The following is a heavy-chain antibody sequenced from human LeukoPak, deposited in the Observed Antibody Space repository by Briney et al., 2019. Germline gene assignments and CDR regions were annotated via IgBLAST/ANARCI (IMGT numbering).Heavy chain of an antibody. CDR1: GYTFIGYY. Sequence: GASVKVSCKASGYTFIGYYMHWVRQAPGQGLEWMGWINPNSGGADYAQKFQGRVTMTRDTSISTAYTELSRLRSDDTAVYYCARGYCSSTSCYNYFDYWGQGTLVTVSS. J-gene: IGHJ4*02. CDR3: ARGYCSSTSCYNYFDY. CDR2: INPNSGGA. V-gene: IGHV1-2*02. D-gene: IGHD2-2*02.